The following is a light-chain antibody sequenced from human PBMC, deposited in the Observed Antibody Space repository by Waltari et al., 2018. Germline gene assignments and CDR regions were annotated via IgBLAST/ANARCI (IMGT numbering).Light chain of an antibody. V-gene: IGLV2-11*01. Sequence: QSALTQPRSVSGSPGQSVTIPCTGTSGDVGDYNLVSWYQEQPGKAPRLTIYDVRERPSGVPDRFSASKSGNTASLTISGLQAEDEGSYHCCSRAGSSVVFGGGTKLTVL. J-gene: IGLJ2*01. CDR2: DVR. CDR1: SGDVGDYNL. CDR3: CSRAGSSVV.